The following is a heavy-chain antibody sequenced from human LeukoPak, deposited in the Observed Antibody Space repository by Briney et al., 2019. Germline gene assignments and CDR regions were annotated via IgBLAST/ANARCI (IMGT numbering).Heavy chain of an antibody. J-gene: IGHJ4*02. CDR2: ISGSVSTT. D-gene: IGHD5-18*01. CDR1: GFTFSTYA. V-gene: IGHV3-23*01. Sequence: GGPLRLSCAASGFTFSTYAMTGVRQAPGKGLEGGSTISGSVSTTYSAPSVKGRFTIYRNTSKNTLYLQMNTLSAEDTALYYCAKHTAGASGFDFWGQGALVTVSS. CDR3: AKHTAGASGFDF.